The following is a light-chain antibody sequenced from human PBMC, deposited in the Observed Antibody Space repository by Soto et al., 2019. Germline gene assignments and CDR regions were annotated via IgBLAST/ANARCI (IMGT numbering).Light chain of an antibody. CDR3: QPHNNWPVVT. V-gene: IGKV3-15*01. Sequence: EMVMTQAPATPFVYPGEPITPSCRAIRSISNNLAWYQQKPGQAPRLLIYGASTRATGIPARFSGSGSGTEFTLTINILQSEDFAMYYCQPHNNWPVVTFGGGTKV. J-gene: IGKJ4*01. CDR1: RSISNN. CDR2: GAS.